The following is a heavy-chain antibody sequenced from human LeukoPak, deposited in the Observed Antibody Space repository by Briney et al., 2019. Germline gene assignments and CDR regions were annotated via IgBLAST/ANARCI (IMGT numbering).Heavy chain of an antibody. CDR3: ARDRESSSWFDY. D-gene: IGHD6-13*01. Sequence: PGGSLRLSCAASGFTFSTYSMNWVRQAPGKGLEWVSSISSSSSYIYYADSVRGRFTISRDNAKNSLYLQINSLRAEDTAVYYCARDRESSSWFDYWGQGTLVTVSS. CDR1: GFTFSTYS. J-gene: IGHJ4*02. V-gene: IGHV3-21*01. CDR2: ISSSSSYI.